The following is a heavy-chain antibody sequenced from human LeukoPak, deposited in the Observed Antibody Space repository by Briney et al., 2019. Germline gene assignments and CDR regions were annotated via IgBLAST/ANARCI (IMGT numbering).Heavy chain of an antibody. CDR1: GFTFSSYE. Sequence: QPGGSLRLSCAASGFTFSSYEMNWGRQAPGKGLEWVSYISSSGSTIYYADSVKGRFTISKDNAKNSLYLQMNSLRAEDTAVYYCAREGQWDLFDYWGQGTLVTVSS. J-gene: IGHJ4*02. D-gene: IGHD1-26*01. V-gene: IGHV3-48*03. CDR3: AREGQWDLFDY. CDR2: ISSSGSTI.